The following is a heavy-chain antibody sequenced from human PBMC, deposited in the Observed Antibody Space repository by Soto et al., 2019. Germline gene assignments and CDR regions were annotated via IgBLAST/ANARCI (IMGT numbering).Heavy chain of an antibody. CDR3: AREPYYYDSSGYPGYFDY. CDR2: ISSSGDTI. J-gene: IGHJ4*02. CDR1: GFTFSGYE. V-gene: IGHV3-48*03. Sequence: GGSLRLSCAASGFTFSGYEMNWVRQAPGKGLEWVSYISSSGDTIYSADSVKGRFTISRDNAKNSLYLQMDSLRVEDTAVYYCAREPYYYDSSGYPGYFDYWGQGTLVTVSS. D-gene: IGHD3-22*01.